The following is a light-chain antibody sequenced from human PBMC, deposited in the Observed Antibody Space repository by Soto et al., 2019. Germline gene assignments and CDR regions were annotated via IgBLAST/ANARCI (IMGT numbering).Light chain of an antibody. J-gene: IGLJ2*01. Sequence: QSALTQPASVSGSPGQSITISCTGTSCDVGSYKFVSWYQQHPGKAPKLMIYEGSKRPSGVSNRFSGSKSGNTASLTISGLQAEDEADYYCCSYAGSSTLVFGGGTKLTVL. V-gene: IGLV2-23*01. CDR1: SCDVGSYKF. CDR3: CSYAGSSTLV. CDR2: EGS.